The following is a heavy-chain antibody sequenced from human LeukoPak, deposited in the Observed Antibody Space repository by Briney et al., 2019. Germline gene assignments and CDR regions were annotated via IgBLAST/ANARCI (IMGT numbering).Heavy chain of an antibody. V-gene: IGHV3-49*03. Sequence: PVRSLRLSCTASAFTFGDYAMSWFRQAPGKGLEWVGFIRSKAYGGTTEYAASVKGRFTISRDDSKSIAYLQMNSLKTEDTAVYYCTRDCDGGYDNFHYWGQGTLVTVSS. CDR1: AFTFGDYA. D-gene: IGHD5-12*01. CDR3: TRDCDGGYDNFHY. J-gene: IGHJ4*02. CDR2: IRSKAYGGTT.